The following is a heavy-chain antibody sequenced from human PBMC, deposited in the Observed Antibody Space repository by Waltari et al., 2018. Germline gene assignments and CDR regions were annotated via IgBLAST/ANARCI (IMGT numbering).Heavy chain of an antibody. V-gene: IGHV1-69*06. Sequence: QVQLVQSGAEVKKPGSSVKVSCKASGGTFSSYAISLVRQAPGQGLEWMGGFIPIFSTANYAQKFQGRVTMTEDTSTDTAYMELRSLRSEDTAVYDCATDLSGAWSDAFDIWGQGTMVTVSS. J-gene: IGHJ3*02. CDR3: ATDLSGAWSDAFDI. CDR1: GGTFSSYA. D-gene: IGHD7-27*01. CDR2: FIPIFSTA.